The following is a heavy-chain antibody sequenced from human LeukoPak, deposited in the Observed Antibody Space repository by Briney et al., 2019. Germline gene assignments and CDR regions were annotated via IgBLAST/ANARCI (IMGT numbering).Heavy chain of an antibody. CDR3: AKDGGNYYIDY. CDR2: ISHDGSTK. V-gene: IGHV3-30*18. CDR1: GXTFSSYV. J-gene: IGHJ4*02. D-gene: IGHD4-23*01. Sequence: PGRSLRLSCAASGXTFSSYVMHWVRQAPGKGLEWMAFISHDGSTKLYADSVKGRFTISRDNSKNTMFLQMNSLRPEDTAVYFCAKDGGNYYIDYWGQGTLVTVSS.